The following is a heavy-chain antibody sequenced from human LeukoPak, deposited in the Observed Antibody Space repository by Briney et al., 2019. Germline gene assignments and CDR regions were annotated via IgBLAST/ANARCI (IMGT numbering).Heavy chain of an antibody. Sequence: SETLSLTCTVSAGSISTYYWSWIRQPPGKGLEWIGYIYYSGSANYNPSLKSRVNISIDTSKNQLSLKLSSVTAADTAVYYCARSLGSGNYFDYWGQGTLVTVSS. D-gene: IGHD3-10*01. CDR3: ARSLGSGNYFDY. V-gene: IGHV4-59*01. CDR2: IYYSGSA. J-gene: IGHJ4*02. CDR1: AGSISTYY.